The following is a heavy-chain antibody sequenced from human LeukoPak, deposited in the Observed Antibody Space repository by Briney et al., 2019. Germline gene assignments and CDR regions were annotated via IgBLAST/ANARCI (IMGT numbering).Heavy chain of an antibody. CDR3: ATSAAWDLLFEY. D-gene: IGHD1-26*01. CDR2: IYSGGST. J-gene: IGHJ4*02. CDR1: GFTVSSNY. Sequence: GGSLRLSCAASGFTVSSNYMSWVRQAPGKGLEWVSIIYSGGSTYYADSVKGRFTISRDNPKNTLYLQMNSLRAEDTAIYYCATSAAWDLLFEYWGQGTLVTVSP. V-gene: IGHV3-53*01.